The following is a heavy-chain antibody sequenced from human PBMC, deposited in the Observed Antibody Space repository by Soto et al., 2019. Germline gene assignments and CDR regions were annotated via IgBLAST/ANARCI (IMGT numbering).Heavy chain of an antibody. J-gene: IGHJ4*02. CDR1: GFTFSSYG. Sequence: QVQLVESGGGVVQPGRSLRLSCAASGFTFSSYGMHWVRQAPGKGLEWVAVIWYDGSNKYYADSVKGRFTISRDNSKNTLYLQMNSLRAEDTAVYYCARDLEEMVAATGIIFDYWGQGTLVTVSS. V-gene: IGHV3-33*01. CDR2: IWYDGSNK. CDR3: ARDLEEMVAATGIIFDY. D-gene: IGHD2-15*01.